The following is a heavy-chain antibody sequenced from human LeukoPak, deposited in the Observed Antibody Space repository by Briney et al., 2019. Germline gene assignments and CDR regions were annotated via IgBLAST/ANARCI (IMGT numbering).Heavy chain of an antibody. CDR2: IRGRGDTT. D-gene: IGHD1/OR15-1a*01. Sequence: PGGSLRLSCAASGFTFSGYVMSWVRQAPGKGLEWVSCIRGRGDTTYYADSVRGRCTISRDNSKNTLYLQMSSLRADDTAVYYCARQPDDFRGWNNGQDFFDYWGQGTLVTVSS. CDR3: ARQPDDFRGWNNGQDFFDY. CDR1: GFTFSGYV. J-gene: IGHJ4*02. V-gene: IGHV3-23*01.